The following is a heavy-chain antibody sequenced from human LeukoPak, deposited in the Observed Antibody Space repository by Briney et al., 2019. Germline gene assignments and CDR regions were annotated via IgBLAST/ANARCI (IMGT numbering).Heavy chain of an antibody. D-gene: IGHD3-10*01. J-gene: IGHJ4*02. V-gene: IGHV3-15*01. CDR3: ATGYGSGNACDY. CDR2: VKSESDGGTA. CDR1: GFTFTNAW. Sequence: PGGSLRLSCAASGFTFTNAWMSRVRQAPGRGLEWVGLVKSESDGGTAVYAAPVKGRFTISRDDSKNTLYLQMNSLKTEDTAVYYCATGYGSGNACDYWGQGALVTVSS.